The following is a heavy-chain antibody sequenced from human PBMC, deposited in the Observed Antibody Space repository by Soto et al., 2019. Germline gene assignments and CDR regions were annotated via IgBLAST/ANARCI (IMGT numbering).Heavy chain of an antibody. CDR2: INAGNGNT. CDR3: AREFSYYDIFGGNYYYYYMDV. D-gene: IGHD3-9*01. Sequence: QVQLVQSGAEVKKPGAPVKVSCKASGYTFTSYAMHWVRQAPGQRLEWMGWINAGNGNTKYSQKFQGRVTITRDTSASTAYMELSSLRSEDTAVYYCAREFSYYDIFGGNYYYYYMDVWGKGTTVTVSS. CDR1: GYTFTSYA. V-gene: IGHV1-3*01. J-gene: IGHJ6*03.